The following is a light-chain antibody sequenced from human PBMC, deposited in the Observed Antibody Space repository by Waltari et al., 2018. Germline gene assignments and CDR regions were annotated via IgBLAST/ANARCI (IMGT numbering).Light chain of an antibody. Sequence: IAMTQSPSTLSASVGDSVTITCRASQNIGTWVAWYQQKPGKAPKHLIFDGSTLESGVPSRFSGSASGTDFTLTINSLQPDDFASYFCQQYNSYLSSFGQGTKLEI. CDR2: DGS. V-gene: IGKV1-5*01. CDR3: QQYNSYLSS. J-gene: IGKJ2*01. CDR1: QNIGTW.